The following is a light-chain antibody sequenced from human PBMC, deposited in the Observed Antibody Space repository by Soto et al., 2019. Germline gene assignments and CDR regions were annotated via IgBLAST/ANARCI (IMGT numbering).Light chain of an antibody. V-gene: IGKV3-15*01. CDR2: GAS. J-gene: IGKJ4*01. CDR3: QHYDNWPLT. Sequence: EMEMTLVSASRSVSRGERASHSWRAKRGVGNNLAWYRQKSGQTPRLLIYGASTRATGIPARFSGSRSGTEFTLTISSLQSEDFAVYYCQHYDNWPLTFGGGTKVDIK. CDR1: RGVGNN.